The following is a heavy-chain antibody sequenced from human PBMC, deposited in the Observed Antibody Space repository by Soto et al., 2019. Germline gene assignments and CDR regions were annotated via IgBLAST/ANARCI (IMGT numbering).Heavy chain of an antibody. V-gene: IGHV3-23*01. CDR2: ISGSGGGT. CDR3: AKFGMATTKRSPPYYIDY. D-gene: IGHD1-1*01. CDR1: GFTFSSYA. J-gene: IGHJ4*02. Sequence: GGVLRLSCAASGFTFSSYAMSWVRQAPGKGLEWVSSISGSGGGTYYADSVRGRFTFSRDNSKNTLYLQMNSLRAEDTAVYYCAKFGMATTKRSPPYYIDYWGQGALVTVSS.